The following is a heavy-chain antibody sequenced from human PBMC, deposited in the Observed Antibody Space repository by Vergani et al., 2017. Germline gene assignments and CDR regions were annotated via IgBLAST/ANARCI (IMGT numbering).Heavy chain of an antibody. Sequence: QVQLVQSGAEVKKPGASVRVSCSTSGYTFSAYNIHWVRQTPGQGFQWMGWINPYSGGTIYAQKFQGRVTMTRDTSIRTVHMELTSLRSDDTGVNYCARRYCTGGSCYPDYWGQGTLVTVSS. CDR1: GYTFSAYN. V-gene: IGHV1-2*02. J-gene: IGHJ4*02. CDR2: INPYSGGT. CDR3: ARRYCTGGSCYPDY. D-gene: IGHD2-15*01.